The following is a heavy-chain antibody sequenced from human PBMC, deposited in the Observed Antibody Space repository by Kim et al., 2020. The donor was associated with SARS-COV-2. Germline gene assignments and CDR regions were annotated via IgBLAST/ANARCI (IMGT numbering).Heavy chain of an antibody. J-gene: IGHJ5*02. CDR2: IIPIFGTS. Sequence: SVKVSCKASGGSFSNNGINWVRQAPGQGLEWMGGIIPIFGTSHYAQKFQGRVTVTADESTSTAYMELSSLKFEDTAVYYCARGVTPNCLDPWGQGTLVT. CDR1: GGSFSNNG. CDR3: ARGVTPNCLDP. V-gene: IGHV1-69*13. D-gene: IGHD5-18*01.